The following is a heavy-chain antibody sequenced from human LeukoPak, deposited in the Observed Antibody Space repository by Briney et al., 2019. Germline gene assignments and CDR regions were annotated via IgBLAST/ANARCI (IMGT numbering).Heavy chain of an antibody. V-gene: IGHV3-30-3*01. CDR1: GFTFMSYA. D-gene: IGHD3-10*01. CDR3: ASEIAVVRGVPEQT. CDR2: ISNERSNK. Sequence: PGGSLRLSCADPGFTFMSYAMNWVRQAPGKGLEWVAAISNERSNKSYADSVKGRFTISRDNAKKTLYLQMNSLRAEDTAVYYCASEIAVVRGVPEQTWGQGTLVTVSS. J-gene: IGHJ5*02.